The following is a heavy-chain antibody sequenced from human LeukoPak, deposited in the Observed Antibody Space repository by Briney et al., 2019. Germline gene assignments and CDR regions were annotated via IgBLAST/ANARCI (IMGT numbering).Heavy chain of an antibody. V-gene: IGHV3-33*01. CDR2: IWFDGRNE. J-gene: IGHJ4*02. CDR1: GFTFSNYA. CDR3: GRDSSRGYTYNYVDY. D-gene: IGHD5-18*01. Sequence: PGGSLRLSCAASGFTFSNYAMHWVRQGPGRGLGWVAIIWFDGRNEYYVDSVKGRFTISRDNSKNTLYLQMNSLKAEDTAVFYCGRDSSRGYTYNYVDYWGQGTLVSVSS.